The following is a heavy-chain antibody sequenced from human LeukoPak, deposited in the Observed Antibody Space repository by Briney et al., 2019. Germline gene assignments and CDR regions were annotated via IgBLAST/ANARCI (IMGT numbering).Heavy chain of an antibody. CDR2: INPNSGGT. V-gene: IGHV1-2*02. J-gene: IGHJ5*02. CDR1: GYTFTCYY. CDR3: ASDRLMIVGPNCFDP. D-gene: IGHD3-22*01. Sequence: GASVKVSCKSSGYTFTCYYMHWLRQAPGQGLELMGWINPNSGGTNYAQKLPGRVTITSATSISTASMELRRLSSDDTAVYYCASDRLMIVGPNCFDPWGQGNLVTVSS.